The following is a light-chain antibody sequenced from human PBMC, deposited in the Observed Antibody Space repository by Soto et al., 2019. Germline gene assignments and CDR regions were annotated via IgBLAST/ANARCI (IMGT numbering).Light chain of an antibody. CDR2: DVS. CDR3: RSYTSSSTSYV. CDR1: SSDVGGYNY. Sequence: QSALTQPASVSGSPGQSITISCTGTSSDVGGYNYVSWYQQHPGKAPKLMIYDVSNRPSGVSNRFSGYKSGNTASLTISGLQAEDEADYYCRSYTSSSTSYVFGTGTKLTVL. V-gene: IGLV2-14*01. J-gene: IGLJ1*01.